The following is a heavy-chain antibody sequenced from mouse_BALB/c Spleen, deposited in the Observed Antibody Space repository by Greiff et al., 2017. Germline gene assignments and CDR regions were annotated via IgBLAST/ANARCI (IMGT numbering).Heavy chain of an antibody. J-gene: IGHJ2*01. CDR2: ISTYYGDA. CDR3: AREDYDGYFDY. Sequence: QVQLQQSGAELVRPGVSVKISCKGSGYTFTDYAMHWVKQSHAKSLEWIGVISTYYGDASYNQKFKGKATMTVDKSSSTAYMELARLTSEDSAIYYCAREDYDGYFDYWGQGTTLTVSS. V-gene: IGHV1S137*01. CDR1: GYTFTDYA. D-gene: IGHD2-3*01.